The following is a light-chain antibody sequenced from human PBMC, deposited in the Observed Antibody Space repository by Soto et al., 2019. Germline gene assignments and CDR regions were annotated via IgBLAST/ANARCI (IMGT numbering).Light chain of an antibody. Sequence: QSALTQPASVSGSPGQSITISCTGTSSDVGAYKTVSWYQQHPGKAPKFMIYEVSNRPSGVPNRFSGSRSGNTASLTISGLQAEDDADYYCSSHTINSTVFGTGTKLTVL. J-gene: IGLJ6*01. CDR1: SSDVGAYKT. V-gene: IGLV2-14*01. CDR2: EVS. CDR3: SSHTINSTV.